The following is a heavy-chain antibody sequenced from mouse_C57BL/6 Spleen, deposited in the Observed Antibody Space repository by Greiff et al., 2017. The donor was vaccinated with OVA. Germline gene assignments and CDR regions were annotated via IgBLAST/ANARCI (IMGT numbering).Heavy chain of an antibody. V-gene: IGHV10-1*01. CDR3: VRHDDYGFYFDY. J-gene: IGHJ2*01. Sequence: EVQRVESGGGLVQPKGSLKLSCAASGFSFNTYAMNWVRQAPGKGLEWVARIRSKSNNYATYYADSVKDRFTISRDDSESMLYLQMNNLKTEDTAMYYGVRHDDYGFYFDYWGQGTTLTVSS. D-gene: IGHD2-4*01. CDR2: IRSKSNNYAT. CDR1: GFSFNTYA.